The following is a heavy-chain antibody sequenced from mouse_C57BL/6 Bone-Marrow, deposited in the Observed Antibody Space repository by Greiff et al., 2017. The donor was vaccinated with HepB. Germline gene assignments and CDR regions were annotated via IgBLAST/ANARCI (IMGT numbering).Heavy chain of an antibody. Sequence: EVQLQQSGPELVKPGDSVKISCKASGYSFTGYFMNWVMQSHGKSLEWIGRINPYNGDTFYNQKFKGKATLTVDKSSSTAHMELRSLTSEDSAVYYCARGESAYYSNYWYFDVWGTGTTVTVSS. CDR1: GYSFTGYF. J-gene: IGHJ1*03. D-gene: IGHD2-5*01. CDR3: ARGESAYYSNYWYFDV. CDR2: INPYNGDT. V-gene: IGHV1-20*01.